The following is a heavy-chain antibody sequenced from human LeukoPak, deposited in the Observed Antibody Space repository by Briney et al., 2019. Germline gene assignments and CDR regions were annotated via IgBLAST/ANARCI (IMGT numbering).Heavy chain of an antibody. J-gene: IGHJ5*02. V-gene: IGHV3-7*05. CDR3: ARVSGHCASP. CDR1: RFTISIFR. CDR2: IKEDGSEK. D-gene: IGHD2-2*03. Sequence: PGGSLRLSCAASRFTISIFRMGWVRQAPGKGLEWVATIKEDGSEKYYVDSVKGRFTISRDNAKNSLYLQMNSLRGEDTAVYYCARVSGHCASPWGQGTLVTVAS.